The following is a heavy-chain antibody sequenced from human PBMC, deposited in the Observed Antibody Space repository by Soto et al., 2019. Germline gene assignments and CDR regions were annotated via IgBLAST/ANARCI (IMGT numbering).Heavy chain of an antibody. J-gene: IGHJ5*02. CDR1: GGSVSSGSYY. CDR3: ARVGATNWFDP. CDR2: IYYSGST. Sequence: QVQLQESGPGLVKPSETLSLTCTVSGGSVSSGSYYWSWIRQPPGKGLEWIGYIYYSGSTNYNPSLKRRVTISVDTSKNQFSLKLSSVTAADTAVYYCARVGATNWFDPWGQGTLVTVSS. V-gene: IGHV4-61*01. D-gene: IGHD1-26*01.